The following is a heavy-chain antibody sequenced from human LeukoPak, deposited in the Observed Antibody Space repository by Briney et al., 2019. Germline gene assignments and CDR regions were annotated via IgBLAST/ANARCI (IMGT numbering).Heavy chain of an antibody. J-gene: IGHJ4*02. CDR1: GYTFTGYY. V-gene: IGHV1-2*02. Sequence: GASVKVSCKASGYTFTGYYMHWVRQAPGQGLEWMGWINPNSGGTNYAQKFQGRVTMTRDTSISTAYMELSRLRSDDTAVYYCARRCSSTSCSFDYWGQGTLVTVSS. CDR3: ARRCSSTSCSFDY. D-gene: IGHD2-2*01. CDR2: INPNSGGT.